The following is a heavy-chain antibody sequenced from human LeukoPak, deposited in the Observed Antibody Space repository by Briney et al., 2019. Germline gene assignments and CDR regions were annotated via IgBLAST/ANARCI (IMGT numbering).Heavy chain of an antibody. Sequence: SETLSLTCTVSGGSISSYYWSWIRQPPGKGLEWIGYIYYSGSTNYNPSLKSRVTISVDTSKNHFSLRVNSLTAADTAVYYCARHPVDTAMITPWFDPWGQGTLVIVSS. J-gene: IGHJ5*02. CDR3: ARHPVDTAMITPWFDP. CDR2: IYYSGST. CDR1: GGSISSYY. V-gene: IGHV4-59*08. D-gene: IGHD5-18*01.